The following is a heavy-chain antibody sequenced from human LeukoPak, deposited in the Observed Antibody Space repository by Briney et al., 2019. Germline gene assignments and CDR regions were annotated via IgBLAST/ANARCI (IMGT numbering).Heavy chain of an antibody. CDR1: GFTFSSYW. CDR3: ARSSSRPTYYYYYMDV. J-gene: IGHJ6*03. Sequence: PGGSLRLSCAASGFTFSSYWMIWVRQAPGKGLEWVANIKQDGSEKYYVDSVKGRFTISRDNAKNSVYLQMNSLRVEDTAVYYCARSSSRPTYYYYYMDVWGKGTTVTVSS. V-gene: IGHV3-7*01. CDR2: IKQDGSEK. D-gene: IGHD6-6*01.